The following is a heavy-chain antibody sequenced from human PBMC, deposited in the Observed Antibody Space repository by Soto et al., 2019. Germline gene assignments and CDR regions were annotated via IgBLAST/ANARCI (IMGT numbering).Heavy chain of an antibody. CDR1: GFTFSSYG. CDR2: ISYDGSNK. CDR3: AKDQGGKRWLQLKTDY. J-gene: IGHJ4*02. D-gene: IGHD1-1*01. V-gene: IGHV3-30*18. Sequence: GGSLRLSCAASGFTFSSYGMHWVRQAPGKGLEWVAVISYDGSNKYYADSVKGRFTISRDNSKNTLYLQMNSLRAEDTAVYYCAKDQGGKRWLQLKTDYWGQGTLVTVSS.